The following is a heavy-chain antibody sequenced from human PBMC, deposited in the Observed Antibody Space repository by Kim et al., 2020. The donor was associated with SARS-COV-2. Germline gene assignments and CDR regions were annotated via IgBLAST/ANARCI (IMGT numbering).Heavy chain of an antibody. D-gene: IGHD3-3*01. J-gene: IGHJ3*01. CDR1: GFTFSNYA. Sequence: GGSLRLSCAASGFTFSNYAMHWVRQAPGKGLEWVAGIWYDGSKKYYGDSAKGRCTISSYKYKNTLSLHMNIIRPKDRAASYYSRCNKHLADFSYHDGFDV. V-gene: IGHV3-33*01. CDR3: SRCNKHLADFSYHDGFDV. CDR2: IWYDGSKK.